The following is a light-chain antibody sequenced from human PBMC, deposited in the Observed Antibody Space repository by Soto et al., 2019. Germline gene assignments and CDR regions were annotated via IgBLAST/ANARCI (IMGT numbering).Light chain of an antibody. CDR1: SSDVGGYNY. CDR2: DVS. Sequence: QSVLTQPASVSGSPGQSITISCTGTSSDVGGYNYVSWYQQHPGKAPKFMIYDVSNRPSGVSNRFSGSKSGNTASLTISGLQAEDEADYYCSSYTSSSAPLGTGTKVTVL. CDR3: SSYTSSSAP. J-gene: IGLJ1*01. V-gene: IGLV2-14*01.